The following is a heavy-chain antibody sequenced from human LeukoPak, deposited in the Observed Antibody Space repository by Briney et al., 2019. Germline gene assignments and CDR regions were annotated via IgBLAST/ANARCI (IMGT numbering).Heavy chain of an antibody. CDR3: AREARVYDYVWGSYRYRVPNAFDI. V-gene: IGHV4-4*07. D-gene: IGHD3-16*02. Sequence: PSETLSLTCTVPGGSISSYYWSWIRQPAGKGLEWIGRIYTSGSTNYNPSLKSRVTMSVDTSKNQFSLKLSSVTAADTAVYYCAREARVYDYVWGSYRYRVPNAFDIWGQGTMVTVSS. CDR1: GGSISSYY. J-gene: IGHJ3*02. CDR2: IYTSGST.